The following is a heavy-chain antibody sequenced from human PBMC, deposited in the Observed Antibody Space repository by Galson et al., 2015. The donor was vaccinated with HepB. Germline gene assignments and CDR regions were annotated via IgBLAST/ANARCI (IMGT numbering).Heavy chain of an antibody. D-gene: IGHD3-10*01. CDR1: GFTFSTFG. CDR2: IRYDGSII. V-gene: IGHV3-30*02. Sequence: SLRLSCAASGFTFSTFGIHWVRQAPGKGLEWVAFIRYDGSIIYYGDSVRGRFTISRDNSRNTVYLQMNSLRVEDTAVYYCAKDNVRGMDYCDVWGQGALVTVSS. J-gene: IGHJ4*02. CDR3: AKDNVRGMDYCDV.